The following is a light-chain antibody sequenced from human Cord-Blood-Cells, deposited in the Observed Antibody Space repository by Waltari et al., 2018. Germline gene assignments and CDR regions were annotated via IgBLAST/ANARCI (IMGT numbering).Light chain of an antibody. J-gene: IGKJ2*01. CDR1: QSISSW. CDR3: QQYNSYPYT. CDR2: KAS. V-gene: IGKV1-5*03. Sequence: DIQMTQSPSTLSTSVGDRVTITCRASQSISSWLAWYQQKPGKAPKLLIYKASSLESGVPSRFSGSGSGTEFTLTISSLQPDDFATYYCQQYNSYPYTFGQGTKLEIK.